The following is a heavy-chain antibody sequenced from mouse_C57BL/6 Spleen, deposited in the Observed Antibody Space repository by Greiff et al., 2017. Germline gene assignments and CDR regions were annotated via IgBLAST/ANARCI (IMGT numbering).Heavy chain of an antibody. J-gene: IGHJ3*01. CDR2: IDPSDSYT. CDR1: GYTFTSYW. V-gene: IGHV1-69*01. Sequence: QVQLQQPGAELVMPGASVKLSCKASGYTFTSYWVHWVKQRPGQGLEWIGEIDPSDSYTNYNQKFKGKSTLTVDKSSSTAYMQLSSLPSEDSAVYYCARSNYYGSSSFAYWGQGTLVTVSA. D-gene: IGHD1-1*01. CDR3: ARSNYYGSSSFAY.